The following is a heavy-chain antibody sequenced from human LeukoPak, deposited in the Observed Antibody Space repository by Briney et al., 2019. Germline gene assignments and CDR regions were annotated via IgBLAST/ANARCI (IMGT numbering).Heavy chain of an antibody. CDR3: ARDSRRPFDY. Sequence: PSETLSLTCTVSGYSISSGYYWGWIRQPPGKGLEWIGSIYHSGSTYYNPSLKSRVTISVDTSKNQFSLKLSSVTAADTAVYYCARDSRRPFDYWGQGTLVTVSS. CDR2: IYHSGST. CDR1: GYSISSGYY. D-gene: IGHD6-13*01. J-gene: IGHJ4*02. V-gene: IGHV4-38-2*02.